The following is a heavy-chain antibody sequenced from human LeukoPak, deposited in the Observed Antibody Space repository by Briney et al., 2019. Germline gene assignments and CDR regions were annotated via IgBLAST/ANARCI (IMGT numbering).Heavy chain of an antibody. CDR1: GYTLTELS. J-gene: IGHJ4*02. CDR2: FDAEDDET. D-gene: IGHD2-21*01. CDR3: ATIGGGNFDY. Sequence: ASVSVSCKVSGYTLTELSMHWVRQAPGNGLEWMGGFDAEDDETIYAQKFQGRVTMTEDTSTDTAYMELSSLRSEDTAVYYCATIGGGNFDYWGQGTLVTVSS. V-gene: IGHV1-24*01.